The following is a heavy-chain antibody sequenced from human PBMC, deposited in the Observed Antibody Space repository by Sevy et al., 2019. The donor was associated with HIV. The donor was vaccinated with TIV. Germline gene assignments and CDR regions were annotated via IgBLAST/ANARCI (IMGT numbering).Heavy chain of an antibody. CDR1: GFTFGDYA. J-gene: IGHJ5*02. D-gene: IGHD6-19*01. CDR2: IRNKAYDGTT. V-gene: IGHV3-49*03. CDR3: TRDPTEGIAVAGNWYDP. Sequence: GGSLRLSCKASGFTFGDYAMSWFRHAPGKGLEWVGFIRNKAYDGTTEYAASVKGRFTISRDDSKSIAYLQMNSLKTEDTAVYYCTRDPTEGIAVAGNWYDPWGQGTLVTVSS.